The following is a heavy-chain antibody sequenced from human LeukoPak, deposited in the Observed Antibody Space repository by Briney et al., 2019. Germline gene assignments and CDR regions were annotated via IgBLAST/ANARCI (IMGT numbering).Heavy chain of an antibody. Sequence: GGSLRLSCAASGFTFSSYAMSWVRQAPGKGLEWVSGISGSGGGTYYADSVRGRFTISRDNSKNTLYLQMNGLRAEDTAVYYCAKDITMVRGIIERHYYGMDVWGQGTTVTVSS. J-gene: IGHJ6*02. CDR2: ISGSGGGT. CDR3: AKDITMVRGIIERHYYGMDV. V-gene: IGHV3-23*01. CDR1: GFTFSSYA. D-gene: IGHD3-10*01.